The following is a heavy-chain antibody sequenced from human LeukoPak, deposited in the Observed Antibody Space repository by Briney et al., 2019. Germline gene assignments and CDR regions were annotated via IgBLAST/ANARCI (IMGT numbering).Heavy chain of an antibody. Sequence: GGSLRLSCAASGISFSSYWMAWVRQAPGKGLEWVANIKYDGTHKFYADSVKGRFTISRDNAKNSLFLEMNSLTADDTAVYFCASSHDSSGNDWGQGTLVTVSS. V-gene: IGHV3-7*01. CDR1: GISFSSYW. CDR3: ASSHDSSGND. D-gene: IGHD3-22*01. J-gene: IGHJ4*02. CDR2: IKYDGTHK.